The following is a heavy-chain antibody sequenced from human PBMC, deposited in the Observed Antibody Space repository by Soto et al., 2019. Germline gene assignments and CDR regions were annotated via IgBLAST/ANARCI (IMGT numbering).Heavy chain of an antibody. CDR3: ARGADTAMGYDAFDI. V-gene: IGHV1-8*01. D-gene: IGHD5-18*01. CDR2: MNPNSGNT. J-gene: IGHJ3*02. CDR1: GYTFTSYD. Sequence: ASVKVSCKASGYTFTSYDINWVRQATGQGLAWMGWMNPNSGNTGYAQKFQGRVTMTRNTSISTAYTELSSLRSEDTAVYYCARGADTAMGYDAFDIWGQGTMVTVSS.